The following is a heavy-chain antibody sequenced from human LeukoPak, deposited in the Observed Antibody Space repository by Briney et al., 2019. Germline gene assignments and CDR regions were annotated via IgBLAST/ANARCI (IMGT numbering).Heavy chain of an antibody. CDR1: GFTFSSYW. Sequence: GGSLRLSRVASGFTFSSYWMNWVRQAPGKGLEWVANINQDGSEKYYVDSVKGRFTISRDNAKNSLYLQMNSLTAEDTAVYYCARWSSNWFDPWGQGTLVTVSS. CDR3: ARWSSNWFDP. D-gene: IGHD1-26*01. J-gene: IGHJ5*02. CDR2: INQDGSEK. V-gene: IGHV3-7*02.